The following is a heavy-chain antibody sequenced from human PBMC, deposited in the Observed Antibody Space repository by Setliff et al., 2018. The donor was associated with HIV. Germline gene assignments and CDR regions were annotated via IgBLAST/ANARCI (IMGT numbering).Heavy chain of an antibody. CDR1: GGSVSSPSYY. J-gene: IGHJ5*02. Sequence: PSETLSLTCAVSGGSVSSPSYYWGWIRQPPGKGLEWIGSVYNSGFTFKNPSLKSRVSISVDRSGNQFSLRLTSVTAADTAVYYCATCRHRPSNWFDPWGQGTVVTVSS. CDR2: VYNSGFT. V-gene: IGHV4-39*07. CDR3: ATCRHRPSNWFDP.